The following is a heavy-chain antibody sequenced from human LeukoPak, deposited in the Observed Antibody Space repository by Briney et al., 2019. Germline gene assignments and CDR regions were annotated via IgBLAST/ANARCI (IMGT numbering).Heavy chain of an antibody. V-gene: IGHV4-30-2*01. Sequence: SETLSLTCKVSGDSLSSSTCNWSWIRQPPGKGLEWIGYISQSGNSYFTPSLKSRATISVDRSKNQFSLTLTSVTAADTAVYYCARPGWLVIRAFDIWGQGTMVTVSS. CDR2: ISQSGNS. J-gene: IGHJ3*02. D-gene: IGHD3-10*01. CDR1: GDSLSSSTCN. CDR3: ARPGWLVIRAFDI.